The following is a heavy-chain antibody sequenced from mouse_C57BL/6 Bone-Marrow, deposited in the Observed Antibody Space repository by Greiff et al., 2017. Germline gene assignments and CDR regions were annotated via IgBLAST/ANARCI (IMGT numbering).Heavy chain of an antibody. V-gene: IGHV1-15*01. J-gene: IGHJ2*01. Sequence: VQLQQSGAELVRPGASVTLSCKASGYTFTDYEMHWVKQTPVHGLEWIGAIDPETGGTAYNQKFKGKAILTADKSSSTAYMELRSLPSEDSAVYYCTRSRAITPGYWGQGTTLTVSS. CDR2: IDPETGGT. D-gene: IGHD1-2*01. CDR1: GYTFTDYE. CDR3: TRSRAITPGY.